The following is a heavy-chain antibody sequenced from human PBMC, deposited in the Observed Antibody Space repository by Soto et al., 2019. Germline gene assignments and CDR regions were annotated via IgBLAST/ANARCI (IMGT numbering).Heavy chain of an antibody. CDR2: IYYSGST. Sequence: SETLSLTCTVSGGSISSGDYYWSWIRQPPGKGLEWIGHIYYSGSTYFNPSLKSRVTISIDTSKNQFSLKLSSVTAADTAVYYCARLTVTTFIHDYWGQGTLVTVSS. CDR1: GGSISSGDYY. D-gene: IGHD4-17*01. J-gene: IGHJ4*02. V-gene: IGHV4-30-4*01. CDR3: ARLTVTTFIHDY.